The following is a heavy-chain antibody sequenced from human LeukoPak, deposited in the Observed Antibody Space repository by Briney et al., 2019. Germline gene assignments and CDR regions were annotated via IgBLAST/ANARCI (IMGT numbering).Heavy chain of an antibody. D-gene: IGHD6-19*01. CDR2: ISGYNGNT. Sequence: GASVKVSCKAFGYTLSNYGISWVRQAPGQGLEWMGWISGYNGNTNNAQKFQGRVTMTTDTSTSTAYMELRSLRSDDTAVYYCAREPFYIAVPDYWGQGTLVTVSS. J-gene: IGHJ4*02. CDR1: GYTLSNYG. CDR3: AREPFYIAVPDY. V-gene: IGHV1-18*01.